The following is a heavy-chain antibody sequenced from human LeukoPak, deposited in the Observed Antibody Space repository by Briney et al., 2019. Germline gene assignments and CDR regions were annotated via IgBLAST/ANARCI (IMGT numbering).Heavy chain of an antibody. CDR3: ALSIRRSRYFDL. CDR2: IQYDGSYE. V-gene: IGHV3-30*02. Sequence: GGSLRLSCATSGFTFNSYNMYWVRQPPGKGLEWVSFIQYDGSYEYYADSVKGRFTISRDNSKNTLYLQVGRMKPEDTAIYYCALSIRRSRYFDLWGRGTRVTVSS. CDR1: GFTFNSYN. J-gene: IGHJ2*01.